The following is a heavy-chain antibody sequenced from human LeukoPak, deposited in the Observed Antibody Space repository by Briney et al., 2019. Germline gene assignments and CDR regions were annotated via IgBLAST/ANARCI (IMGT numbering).Heavy chain of an antibody. J-gene: IGHJ5*02. CDR2: INHSGST. CDR3: AREGYCSGGSCYGVNWFDP. CDR1: GGSFSGYY. Sequence: SETLSLTCAVYGGSFSGYYWSWIRQPPGKGLEWIGEINHSGSTNYNPSLKSRVTISVDTSKNQFSLKLSSVTAADTAVYYCAREGYCSGGSCYGVNWFDPWGQGTLVTVSS. V-gene: IGHV4-34*01. D-gene: IGHD2-15*01.